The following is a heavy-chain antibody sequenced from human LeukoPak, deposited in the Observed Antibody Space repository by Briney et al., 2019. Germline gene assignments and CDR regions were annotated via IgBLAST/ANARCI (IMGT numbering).Heavy chain of an antibody. J-gene: IGHJ6*02. CDR1: GFTFSTYA. CDR2: ISGSGDST. V-gene: IGHV3-23*01. Sequence: GGSLRLSCAASGFTFSTYAVNWVRQAPGKGLEWVSTISGSGDSTYYADSVKGRFTISRDNSKNTLYLQMNSLRAEDTAVYYCAREGYCSGGSCYYYGMDVWGQGTTVTVSS. D-gene: IGHD2-15*01. CDR3: AREGYCSGGSCYYYGMDV.